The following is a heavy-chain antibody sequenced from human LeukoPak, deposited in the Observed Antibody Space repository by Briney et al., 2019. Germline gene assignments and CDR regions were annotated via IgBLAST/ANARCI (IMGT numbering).Heavy chain of an antibody. V-gene: IGHV1-2*02. CDR3: ARDPYYYDSSGYKN. CDR2: INPNSGGT. CDR1: GYTFTGYY. J-gene: IGHJ4*02. D-gene: IGHD3-22*01. Sequence: ASVKVSCKASGYTFTGYYMHWVRLAPGEGLEWMGWINPNSGGTNYAQKFQGRVTMTRDTSISTAYMELSRLRSDDTAVYYCARDPYYYDSSGYKNWGQGTLVTVSS.